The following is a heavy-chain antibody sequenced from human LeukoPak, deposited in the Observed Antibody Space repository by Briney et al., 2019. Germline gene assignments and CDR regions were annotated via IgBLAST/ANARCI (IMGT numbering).Heavy chain of an antibody. Sequence: GGSLRLSCAASGFTFSSYEMNWVRQAPGKGLEWVSYISSSGTTIYYADSVKGRFTISRDNAKNSLYLQMNSLRAEDTAVYYCARRRDSGSLQHFDYWGQGTLVTVSS. CDR2: ISSSGTTI. D-gene: IGHD1-26*01. CDR1: GFTFSSYE. CDR3: ARRRDSGSLQHFDY. J-gene: IGHJ4*02. V-gene: IGHV3-48*03.